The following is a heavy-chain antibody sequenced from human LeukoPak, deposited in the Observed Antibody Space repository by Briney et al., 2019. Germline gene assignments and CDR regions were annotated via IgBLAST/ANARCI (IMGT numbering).Heavy chain of an antibody. CDR3: ARGNTLTGYSPY. CDR2: ISSNGGIT. D-gene: IGHD3-9*01. V-gene: IGHV3-64*01. J-gene: IGHJ4*02. CDR1: GFTFSSSA. Sequence: GSLRLSCAASGFTFSSSAMHWVRQAPGKGLEYVSGISSNGGITYYANSVKGRFTISRDNSKNTLFLQMGSLRDEDMAVYYCARGNTLTGYSPYWGQGTLVTVSS.